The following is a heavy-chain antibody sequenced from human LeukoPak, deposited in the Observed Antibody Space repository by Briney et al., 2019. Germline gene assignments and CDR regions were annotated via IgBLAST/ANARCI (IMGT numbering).Heavy chain of an antibody. Sequence: GGSLRLSCVASGFTFVNYAMRWVRQAPGKGLGWVSAISGSGGSTYYADSVKGRFTISRDNSKNTLYLQMNSLRAEDTAVYYCAKRDGSGILVFDYWGQGTLVTVSS. CDR3: AKRDGSGILVFDY. CDR2: ISGSGGST. D-gene: IGHD3-10*01. V-gene: IGHV3-23*01. J-gene: IGHJ4*02. CDR1: GFTFVNYA.